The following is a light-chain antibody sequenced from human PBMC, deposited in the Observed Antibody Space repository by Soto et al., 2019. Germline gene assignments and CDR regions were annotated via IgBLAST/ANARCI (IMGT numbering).Light chain of an antibody. CDR1: IDTVTTSHW. Sequence: QAVVTQESSLTVSPGGTVTLTCDSSIDTVTTSHWPYWFQQKPGQAPKTLIYDTTNRHSWTPARFSGSILGGKAALILSGAQPEDEAEYYCLLSSNGDPAVFGGGTQLTVL. V-gene: IGLV7-46*01. CDR2: DTT. J-gene: IGLJ7*01. CDR3: LLSSNGDPAV.